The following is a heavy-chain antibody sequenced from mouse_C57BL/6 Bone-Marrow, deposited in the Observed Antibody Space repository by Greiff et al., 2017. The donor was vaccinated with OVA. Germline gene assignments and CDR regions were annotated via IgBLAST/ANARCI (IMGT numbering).Heavy chain of an antibody. CDR3: TEGGYYGSSGYYAIDY. Sequence: EVKVEESGGGLVQPGGSLKLSCVASGFTFSNYWMNWVRQSPEKGLEWVAQIRLNSDNYETNYAESVKGRFTISRDDSKSSVYLQMNNLRAEDTGIYYCTEGGYYGSSGYYAIDYWGQGTSVTVSS. J-gene: IGHJ4*01. CDR1: GFTFSNYW. CDR2: IRLNSDNYET. V-gene: IGHV6-3*01. D-gene: IGHD1-1*01.